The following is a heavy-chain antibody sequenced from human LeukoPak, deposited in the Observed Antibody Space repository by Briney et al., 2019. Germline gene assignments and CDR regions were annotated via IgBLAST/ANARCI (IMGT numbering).Heavy chain of an antibody. CDR3: ARGGAGSEISMIVVVISHNWFDP. Sequence: SETLSLTCTVSGYSISSGYYWGWIRQPPGKGLEWIGSIYHSGSTYYNPSLKSRVTISVDTSKNQFSLKLSSVTAADTAVYYCARGGAGSEISMIVVVISHNWFDPWGQGTLVTVSS. J-gene: IGHJ5*02. CDR1: GYSISSGYY. V-gene: IGHV4-38-2*02. CDR2: IYHSGST. D-gene: IGHD3-22*01.